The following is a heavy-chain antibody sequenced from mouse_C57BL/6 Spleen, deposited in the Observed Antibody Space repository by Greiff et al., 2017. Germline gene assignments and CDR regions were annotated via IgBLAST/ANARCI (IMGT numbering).Heavy chain of an antibody. CDR1: GYTFTDYE. Sequence: VQLQQSGAELVRPGASVTLSCKASGYTFTDYEMHWVKQTPVHGLEWIGAIDPETGGTAYNQKFKGKAILTADKSSSTAYMELRSLTSEDSAVYYCTRGDYGLDYWGQGTTLTVSS. V-gene: IGHV1-15*01. CDR2: IDPETGGT. D-gene: IGHD1-2*01. J-gene: IGHJ2*01. CDR3: TRGDYGLDY.